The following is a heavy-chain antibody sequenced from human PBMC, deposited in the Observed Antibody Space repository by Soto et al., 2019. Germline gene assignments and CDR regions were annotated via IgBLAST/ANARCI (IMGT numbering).Heavy chain of an antibody. CDR3: ARDPFSSSSTTYYYGMDV. CDR2: INHSGST. V-gene: IGHV4-34*01. Sequence: SDLRCLTDAVYRGSLSGYGLRWLRTPPGKWLEWIGEINHSGSTTYNPSLKSRVTISVDTSKNQFSLKLSSVTAADTAVYYCARDPFSSSSTTYYYGMDVWGQGTTVKVSS. D-gene: IGHD6-6*01. J-gene: IGHJ6*02. CDR1: RGSLSGYG.